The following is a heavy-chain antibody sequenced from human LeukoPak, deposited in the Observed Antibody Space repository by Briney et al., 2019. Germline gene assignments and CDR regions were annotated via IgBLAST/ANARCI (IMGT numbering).Heavy chain of an antibody. J-gene: IGHJ4*02. V-gene: IGHV1-46*01. CDR3: ASESAPQYYYDSSGLDY. CDR2: INPSGGST. CDR1: GYTFTSYY. D-gene: IGHD3-22*01. Sequence: ASVKVSCKASGYTFTSYYMHWVRQAPGQGLEWMGIINPSGGSTSYAQKFQGRVTMTRDTSTSTVYMELSSLRSEDTAAYYCASESAPQYYYDSSGLDYWGQGTLVTVSS.